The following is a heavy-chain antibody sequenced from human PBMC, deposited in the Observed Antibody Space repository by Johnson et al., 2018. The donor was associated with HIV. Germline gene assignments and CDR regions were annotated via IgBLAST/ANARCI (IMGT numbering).Heavy chain of an antibody. J-gene: IGHJ3*02. CDR1: GFTFSSYG. CDR3: AKDLEHILTYAFDI. V-gene: IGHV3-30*18. CDR2: ISYDGSNK. D-gene: IGHD2-21*01. Sequence: QVQLMESGGGVVQPGRSLRLSCAASGFTFSSYGMHWVRQTPGKGLQWVAVISYDGSNKYYADSVKGRFTISRDNSKNTLYLQMNSLRAEDTAVYYCAKDLEHILTYAFDIWGQGTMVTVSS.